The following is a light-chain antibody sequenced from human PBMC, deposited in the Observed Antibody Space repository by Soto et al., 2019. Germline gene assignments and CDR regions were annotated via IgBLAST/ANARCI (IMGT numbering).Light chain of an antibody. Sequence: QSALTQPASVSGSPGQSITISCTGTSSDVGSYNLVSWYQQHPGKAPKLMIYEVSKRPSGVSNRFSGSKSGNTASLTISGLQAEDEADYYCCSYAASSTRYDFGTGTKLTVL. CDR3: CSYAASSTRYD. V-gene: IGLV2-23*02. CDR1: SSDVGSYNL. J-gene: IGLJ1*01. CDR2: EVS.